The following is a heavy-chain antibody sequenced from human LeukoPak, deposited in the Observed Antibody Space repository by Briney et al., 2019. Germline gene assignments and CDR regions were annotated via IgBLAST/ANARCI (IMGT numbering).Heavy chain of an antibody. V-gene: IGHV3-21*01. Sequence: PGGSLRLSCAASGFTFSSYSVNWVRQAPGKGLEWVSSISSSSSYIYYADSVKGRFTISRDNAKNSLYLQMNSLRAEDTAVYYCARDLGGNYYDSSGRRDWYFDLWGRGTLVTVSS. J-gene: IGHJ2*01. CDR3: ARDLGGNYYDSSGRRDWYFDL. D-gene: IGHD3-22*01. CDR1: GFTFSSYS. CDR2: ISSSSSYI.